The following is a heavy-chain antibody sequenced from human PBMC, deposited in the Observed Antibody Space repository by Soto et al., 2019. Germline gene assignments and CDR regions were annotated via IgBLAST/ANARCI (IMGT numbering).Heavy chain of an antibody. CDR3: ARDTTGAFDI. V-gene: IGHV3-33*01. Sequence: QVQLVESGGGVVQPGRSLRLSCAASEFSFNSYGMHWVRQAPGKGLEWVAVIWYDGSNKYYADSVKGRFTISRDNSKNTLYLQMNSLRAEETALYYCARDTTGAFDIWGQGTMVTVSS. J-gene: IGHJ3*02. D-gene: IGHD3-9*01. CDR1: EFSFNSYG. CDR2: IWYDGSNK.